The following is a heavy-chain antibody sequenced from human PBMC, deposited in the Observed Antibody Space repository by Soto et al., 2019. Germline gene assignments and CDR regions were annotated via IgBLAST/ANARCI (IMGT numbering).Heavy chain of an antibody. CDR3: ARGDLASIRPDDGSLYHYDFAPPYYYYGMDV. CDR2: IWYDGSNK. J-gene: IGHJ6*02. Sequence: GGSLRLSCAASGFTFSSYGMHWVRQAPGKGLEWVAVIWYDGSNKYYADSVKGRFTISRDNSKNTLYLQMNSLRAEDTAVYYCARGDLASIRPDDGSLYHYDFAPPYYYYGMDVWGQGTTVTVSS. V-gene: IGHV3-33*01. D-gene: IGHD3-3*01. CDR1: GFTFSSYG.